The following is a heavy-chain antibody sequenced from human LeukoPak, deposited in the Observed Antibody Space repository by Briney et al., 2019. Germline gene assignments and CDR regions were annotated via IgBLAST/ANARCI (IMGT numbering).Heavy chain of an antibody. CDR3: TRDLYGDYSFDY. J-gene: IGHJ4*02. D-gene: IGHD4-17*01. V-gene: IGHV3-48*02. Sequence: GGSLRLSCAASGFTFTTYSMNWVRQAPGKGLEWVSYISGSTSTIKYADSVMGRFTISRDNAKNSLYLQMNSLRDEDTAVYYCTRDLYGDYSFDYWGQGTLVTVSS. CDR2: ISGSTSTI. CDR1: GFTFTTYS.